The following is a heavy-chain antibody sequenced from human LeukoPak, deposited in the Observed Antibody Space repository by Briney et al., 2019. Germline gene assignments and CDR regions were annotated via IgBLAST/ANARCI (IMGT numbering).Heavy chain of an antibody. J-gene: IGHJ4*02. V-gene: IGHV1-69*04. D-gene: IGHD3-22*01. CDR1: GGTFSSYA. CDR3: AAGGDYYDSSGLDY. Sequence: SVKVSCKASGGTFSSYAISWVRQAPGQGLEWMGRIIPILGIANYAQKFQGRVTITADKSTSTAYMELSSLRSEDTAVYYCAAGGDYYDSSGLDYWGQGTLVTVSS. CDR2: IIPILGIA.